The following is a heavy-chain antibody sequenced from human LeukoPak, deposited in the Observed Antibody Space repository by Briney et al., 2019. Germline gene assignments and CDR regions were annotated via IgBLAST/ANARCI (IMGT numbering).Heavy chain of an antibody. V-gene: IGHV4-34*01. CDR1: GGSFSGYY. J-gene: IGHJ4*02. Sequence: SETLSLTCAVYGGSFSGYYWSWIRQPPGKGLEWIGEINHSGSTNYNPSLKSRVTISVDTSKNQFSLKLSSVTAADTAVYYCARGRQWPPRSRDYWGQGTLVTVSS. CDR3: ARGRQWPPRSRDY. D-gene: IGHD6-19*01. CDR2: INHSGST.